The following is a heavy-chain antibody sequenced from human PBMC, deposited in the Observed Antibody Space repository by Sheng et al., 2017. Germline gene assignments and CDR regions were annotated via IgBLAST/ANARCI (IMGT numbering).Heavy chain of an antibody. CDR3: ARDTGYYDSSGYSGFNWFDP. D-gene: IGHD3-22*01. V-gene: IGHV3-33*01. J-gene: IGHJ5*02. Sequence: QVQLVESGGGVVQPGRSLRLSCAASGFTFSSYGMHWVRQAPGKGLEWVAVIWYDGSNKYYADSVKGRFTISRDNSKNTLYLQMNSLRAEDTAVYYCARDTGYYDSSGYSGFNWFDPWGQGTLVTVS. CDR2: IWYDGSNK. CDR1: GFTFSSYG.